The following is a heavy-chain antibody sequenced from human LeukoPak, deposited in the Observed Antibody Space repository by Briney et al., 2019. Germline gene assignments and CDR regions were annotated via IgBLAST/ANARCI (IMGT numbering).Heavy chain of an antibody. D-gene: IGHD1-26*01. CDR2: INAYNGNT. V-gene: IGHV1-18*01. J-gene: IGHJ3*02. Sequence: ASVTVSCKASGYTFTSYGISWVRQAPGQGLEWMGWINAYNGNTNYAQKLQGRVTMTTDTSTSTAYMELRSLRSDDTAVYYCARLGVGATYDAFDIWGQGTMVTVSS. CDR1: GYTFTSYG. CDR3: ARLGVGATYDAFDI.